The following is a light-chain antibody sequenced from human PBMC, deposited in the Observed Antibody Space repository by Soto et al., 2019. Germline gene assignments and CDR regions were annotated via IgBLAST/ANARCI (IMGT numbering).Light chain of an antibody. Sequence: QAVVTQEPSLTVSPGGTVTLTCGSSTGAVTSGHYPYWFQQKPGQAPRTLIYDTSNKHSWTPARFLGSLLGGKAALTLSGAQPEDEADYYCLLSYRSASVVFGGGTKVTVL. CDR2: DTS. CDR1: TGAVTSGHY. CDR3: LLSYRSASVV. V-gene: IGLV7-46*01. J-gene: IGLJ2*01.